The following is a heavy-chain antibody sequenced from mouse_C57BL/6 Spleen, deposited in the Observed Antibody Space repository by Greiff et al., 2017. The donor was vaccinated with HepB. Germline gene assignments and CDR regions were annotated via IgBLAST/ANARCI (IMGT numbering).Heavy chain of an antibody. CDR1: GYTFTEYT. J-gene: IGHJ3*01. Sequence: QVQLQQSGAELVKPGASVKLSCKASGYTFTEYTIHWVKQRSGQGLEWIGWFYPGSGSIKYNEKFKDKATLTEDKSSSTVYMELSRLTSEDSAVYFCARHEGSYYYGSKAWFAYWGQGTLVTVSA. CDR2: FYPGSGSI. D-gene: IGHD1-1*01. V-gene: IGHV1-62-2*01. CDR3: ARHEGSYYYGSKAWFAY.